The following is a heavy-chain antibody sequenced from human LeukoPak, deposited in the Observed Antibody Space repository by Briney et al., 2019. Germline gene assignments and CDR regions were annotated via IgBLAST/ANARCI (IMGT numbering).Heavy chain of an antibody. V-gene: IGHV4-39*07. CDR3: ARGIAPSDAFDI. Sequence: SETLSLTCTVSGGSISSSSYYWGWIRQPPGKGLEWIGSIYYSGSTYYNPSLKSRVTISVDTSKNQFSLKLSSVTAADTAVYYCARGIAPSDAFDIWGQGTMVTVSS. J-gene: IGHJ3*02. CDR2: IYYSGST. CDR1: GGSISSSSYY.